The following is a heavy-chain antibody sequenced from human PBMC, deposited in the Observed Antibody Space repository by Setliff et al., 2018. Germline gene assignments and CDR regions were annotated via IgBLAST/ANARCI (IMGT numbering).Heavy chain of an antibody. V-gene: IGHV4-61*02. CDR3: ARDSHRLTTAPLFDH. Sequence: SETLSLTCTVSGDSLSSGSYFWTWIRQPAGKGLEWIGRVYKSGTTNYSPALKSRVTLSIDTSSNEFSLNLRFVTAADTAIYSCARDSHRLTTAPLFDHWGQGALVTVSS. CDR2: VYKSGTT. D-gene: IGHD6-25*01. CDR1: GDSLSSGSYF. J-gene: IGHJ4*02.